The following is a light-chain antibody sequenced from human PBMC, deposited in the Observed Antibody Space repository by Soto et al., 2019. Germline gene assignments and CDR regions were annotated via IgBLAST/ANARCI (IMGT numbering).Light chain of an antibody. V-gene: IGKV3-20*01. CDR3: QQYGISPWT. CDR1: QSISSNY. Sequence: EIVLTQSPGTLSLSPGERATLSCRTSQSISSNYLAWYQQKPGQAPRLLIYGTSSRATVIPDRFSGSGSQTDCTLTISRLEPEDFAVYYCQQYGISPWTFGQGTKVEIK. CDR2: GTS. J-gene: IGKJ1*01.